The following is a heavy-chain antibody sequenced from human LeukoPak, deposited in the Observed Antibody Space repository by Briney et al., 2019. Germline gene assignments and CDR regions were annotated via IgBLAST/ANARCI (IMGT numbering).Heavy chain of an antibody. Sequence: SVKVSCKASGGTFSSYAISWVRQASGQGLEWMGGIIPIFGTANYAQKFQGRVTITADESTSTAYMELSSLRSEDTAVYYCARDGGSDYDFWSGYYWWGQGTLVTVSS. CDR2: IIPIFGTA. CDR1: GGTFSSYA. D-gene: IGHD3-3*01. CDR3: ARDGGSDYDFWSGYYW. J-gene: IGHJ4*02. V-gene: IGHV1-69*13.